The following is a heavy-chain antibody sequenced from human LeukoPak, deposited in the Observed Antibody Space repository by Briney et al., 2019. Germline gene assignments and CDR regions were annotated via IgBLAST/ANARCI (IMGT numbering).Heavy chain of an antibody. J-gene: IGHJ5*02. D-gene: IGHD5-18*01. CDR1: GYTFTGYY. V-gene: IGHV1-2*04. CDR3: AREGDTAMVTENWFDP. CDR2: INPNSGGT. Sequence: GASVKVSCKASGYTFTGYYMHWVRQAPGQGLEWMGWINPNSGGTNYAQKFQGWVTMTRDTSISTAYMELSSLRSEDTAVYYCAREGDTAMVTENWFDPWGQGTLVTVSS.